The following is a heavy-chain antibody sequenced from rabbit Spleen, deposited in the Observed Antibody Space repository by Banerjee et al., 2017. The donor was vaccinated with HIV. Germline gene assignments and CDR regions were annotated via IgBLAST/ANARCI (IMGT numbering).Heavy chain of an antibody. Sequence: QEQLEESGGGLVRPEGSLTLTCKASGVSFSSSYYICWVRQAPGKGLECIACIYTGSSGSTYYANWAKGRFTISKTSSTTVTLQMTSLTVADTATYFCARGSATMTMVITGFYLNLWGPGTLVTVS. J-gene: IGHJ4*01. D-gene: IGHD2-1*01. CDR1: GVSFSSSYY. V-gene: IGHV1S45*01. CDR2: IYTGSSGST. CDR3: ARGSATMTMVITGFYLNL.